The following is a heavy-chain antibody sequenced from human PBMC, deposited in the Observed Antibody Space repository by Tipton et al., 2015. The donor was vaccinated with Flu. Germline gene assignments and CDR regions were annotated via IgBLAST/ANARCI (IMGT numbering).Heavy chain of an antibody. Sequence: TLSLTCAVSRYSVSSDYYWGWIRQPPGKGLEWIGTIYHSGSTYFNPSLKSRVTISLDTSKNQFSLKLSSVTAADTAVYYCARHPTYYSDSSGAFDIWGQGQWSPSLQ. J-gene: IGHJ3*02. CDR2: IYHSGST. V-gene: IGHV4-38-2*01. CDR3: ARHPTYYSDSSGAFDI. CDR1: RYSVSSDYY. D-gene: IGHD3-22*01.